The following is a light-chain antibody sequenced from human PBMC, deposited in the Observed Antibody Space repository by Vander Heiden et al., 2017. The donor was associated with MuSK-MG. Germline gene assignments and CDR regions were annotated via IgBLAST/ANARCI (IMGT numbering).Light chain of an antibody. J-gene: IGKJ2*01. CDR2: GAS. CDR1: QSVSSN. CDR3: QQHNNWPPYT. V-gene: IGKV3-15*01. Sequence: EIVMTQSPATLSVSPGERATLSCRASQSVSSNLAWYQQKPGQAPRLLIYGASTRATGIPARFSGSGSGTEFTLTISSLHSEDFAVYYCQQHNNWPPYTFGQGTKLEIK.